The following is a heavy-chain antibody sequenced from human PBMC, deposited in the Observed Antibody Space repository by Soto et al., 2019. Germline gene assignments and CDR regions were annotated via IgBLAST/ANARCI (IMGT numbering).Heavy chain of an antibody. Sequence: EVQLVESGGGLVQPGGSLRLSCAASGFTFSSYSMNWVRQAPGKGLEWVSYISSSSRTIYYADSVKGRFTISRDNAKKSLYLQMNSLRDEDTAVYYCAREDYYYYGMDVWGQGTTVNVSS. J-gene: IGHJ6*02. CDR3: AREDYYYYGMDV. CDR1: GFTFSSYS. V-gene: IGHV3-48*02. CDR2: ISSSSRTI.